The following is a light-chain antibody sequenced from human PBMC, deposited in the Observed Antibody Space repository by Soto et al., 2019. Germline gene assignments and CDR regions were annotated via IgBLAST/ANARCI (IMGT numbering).Light chain of an antibody. CDR2: LGS. Sequence: DIVLTQSPLSLPVTPGEPASISCRSSQSLLHSNGNIYLDWYLQKPGQSPQPLIYLGSIRASGVPDRFSGSGSGTDFTLKITRVEAEDVGVYYCMQAIQAPRTFGLGTKVEIK. CDR1: QSLLHSNGNIY. CDR3: MQAIQAPRT. V-gene: IGKV2-28*01. J-gene: IGKJ1*01.